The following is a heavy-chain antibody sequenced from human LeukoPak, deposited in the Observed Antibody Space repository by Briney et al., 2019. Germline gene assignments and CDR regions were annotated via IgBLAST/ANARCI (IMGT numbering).Heavy chain of an antibody. J-gene: IGHJ3*02. V-gene: IGHV3-21*01. CDR1: GFTFSSYW. D-gene: IGHD3-22*01. Sequence: GGSLRLSCAASGFTFSSYWMHWVRQVPGKGLEWVSSISSSGSHMYYAESVKGRLTIFRDNAKNSLYLQMNSLRAEDTAVYYCARDSYYDSSGYYRNPDAFDIWGQGTMVTVSS. CDR3: ARDSYYDSSGYYRNPDAFDI. CDR2: ISSSGSHM.